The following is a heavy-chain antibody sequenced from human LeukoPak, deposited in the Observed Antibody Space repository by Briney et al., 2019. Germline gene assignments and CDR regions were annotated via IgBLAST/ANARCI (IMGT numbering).Heavy chain of an antibody. D-gene: IGHD4-23*01. CDR2: TYGGST. Sequence: SETLSLTCIVSGASINTYYWTWIRQPAGKGLEWIGRTYGGSTIYNPSLKSRVTMSVDTSKNQFSPRLRSVTAADTAVYYCARNSGDYWGQGTLVTVSS. CDR3: ARNSGDY. CDR1: GASINTYY. J-gene: IGHJ4*02. V-gene: IGHV4-4*07.